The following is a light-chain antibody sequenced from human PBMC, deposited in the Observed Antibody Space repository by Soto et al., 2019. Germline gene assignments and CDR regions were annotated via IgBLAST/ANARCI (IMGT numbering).Light chain of an antibody. CDR1: QSVSDY. CDR2: DAS. J-gene: IGKJ5*01. V-gene: IGKV3-11*01. Sequence: EIVLTQSPATLSLSPGERATLSCRASQSVSDYLAWYQQKPGQAPRLLIFDASNRATGIPARFSGSGSGTDFILTISSLEPEDFAVYYCQQRDNWFTFGQGTRLEIK. CDR3: QQRDNWFT.